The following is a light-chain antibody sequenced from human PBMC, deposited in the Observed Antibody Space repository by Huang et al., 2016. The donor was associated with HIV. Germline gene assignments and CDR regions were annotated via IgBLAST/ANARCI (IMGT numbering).Light chain of an antibody. CDR2: SAS. V-gene: IGKV1-39*01. J-gene: IGKJ2*01. CDR1: QNINNF. CDR3: QQTYRTPYT. Sequence: DIQMTQSPSSLSTFVGYRVTITCRASQNINNFLHWYQEKPGKAHRLLMYSASRLEHWVPSRFSGSASGTEFTLTVSSVQPDDSATYYCQQTYRTPYTFGQGTKLDI.